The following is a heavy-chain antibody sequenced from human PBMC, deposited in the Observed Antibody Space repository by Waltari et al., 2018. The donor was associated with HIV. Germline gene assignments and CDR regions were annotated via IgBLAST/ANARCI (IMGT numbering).Heavy chain of an antibody. CDR1: GFTFSYDY. V-gene: IGHV3-11*01. CDR3: AREAPSGSYSY. J-gene: IGHJ4*02. Sequence: QVQLVESGGGLVKPGGSLRLSCAASGFTFSYDYMSWIRQAPGKGVEWGSYIGPSGSPTYYADSLQGRFTISRDNAKNALYLQINSLRAEDTAVYYCAREAPSGSYSYWGQGTLVTVSS. CDR2: IGPSGSPT. D-gene: IGHD3-10*01.